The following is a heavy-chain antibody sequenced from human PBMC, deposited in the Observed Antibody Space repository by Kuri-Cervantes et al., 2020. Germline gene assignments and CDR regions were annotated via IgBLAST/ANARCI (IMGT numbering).Heavy chain of an antibody. V-gene: IGHV3-9*01. Sequence: SLKISCAASGFTLDDYATHWVRQAPGKGLEWVSGISWNSGSIGYADSVKGRFTISRDNANKSLYLQMHSLRAEDTAFYYCARDMSPSAQRPFYLDHWGQGTLVTVSS. CDR1: GFTLDDYA. CDR3: ARDMSPSAQRPFYLDH. J-gene: IGHJ4*02. CDR2: ISWNSGSI.